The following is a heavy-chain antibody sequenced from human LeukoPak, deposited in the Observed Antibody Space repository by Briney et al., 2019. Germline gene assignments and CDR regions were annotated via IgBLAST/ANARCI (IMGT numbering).Heavy chain of an antibody. J-gene: IGHJ4*02. CDR2: INSDGGRI. D-gene: IGHD5-12*01. Sequence: GGSPRLSCAASGFTFSSYWMHWGRQAPGNGLVWVLRINSDGGRITYADSVKSRFTISKDNAKNTLYLQMNSLRVEDTAVYYCAREGRVSGYDFDCWGQGTLVTVSS. V-gene: IGHV3-74*03. CDR1: GFTFSSYW. CDR3: AREGRVSGYDFDC.